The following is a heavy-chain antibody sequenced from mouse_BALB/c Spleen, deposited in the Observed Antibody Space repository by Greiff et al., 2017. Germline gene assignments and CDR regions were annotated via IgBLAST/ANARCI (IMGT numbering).Heavy chain of an antibody. Sequence: EVHLVESGGGLVQPGGSLRLSCATSGFTFTDYYMSWVRQPPGKALEWLGFIRNKANGYTTEYSASVKGRFTISRDNSQSILYLQMNTLRAEDSATYYCARAYGYDAWFAYWGQGTLVTVSA. CDR3: ARAYGYDAWFAY. V-gene: IGHV7-3*02. J-gene: IGHJ3*01. D-gene: IGHD2-2*01. CDR1: GFTFTDYY. CDR2: IRNKANGYTT.